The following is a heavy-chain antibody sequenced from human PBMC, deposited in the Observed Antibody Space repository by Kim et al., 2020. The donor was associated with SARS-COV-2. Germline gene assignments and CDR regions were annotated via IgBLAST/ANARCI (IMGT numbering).Heavy chain of an antibody. J-gene: IGHJ4*02. CDR1: GFTFTTYT. D-gene: IGHD2-21*01. Sequence: GGSLRLSCAASGFTFTTYTMNWVRQAPGKGLEWVSSVSRTSNDISYTDSVKGRFTISRDNARNSLFLQMNSLRVEDTAVYYCARVISCGGECYHYYFDSWGQGTLVIVSS. V-gene: IGHV3-21*01. CDR3: ARVISCGGECYHYYFDS. CDR2: VSRTSNDI.